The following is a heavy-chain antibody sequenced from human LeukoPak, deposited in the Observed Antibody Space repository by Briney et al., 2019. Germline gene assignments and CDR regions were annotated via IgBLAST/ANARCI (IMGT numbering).Heavy chain of an antibody. V-gene: IGHV3-23*01. J-gene: IGHJ4*02. CDR2: ISGSGGST. CDR1: GFTFSSYA. Sequence: GGSLRLSCAASGFTFSSYAMSWVRQAPGKGLEWVSAISGSGGSTYYADSVKGRFTISRDNSKNTLYLQMNSLRAEDTAVYYCAKPNYYYDSSGLTPFDYWGQGTLVTVSS. CDR3: AKPNYYYDSSGLTPFDY. D-gene: IGHD3-22*01.